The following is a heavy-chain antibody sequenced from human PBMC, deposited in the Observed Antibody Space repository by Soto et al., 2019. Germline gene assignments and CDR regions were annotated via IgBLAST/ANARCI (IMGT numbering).Heavy chain of an antibody. CDR1: GYTFTSYY. CDR3: SSSPVAVAGKGYYYYGMDV. CDR2: INPSGGST. J-gene: IGHJ6*02. D-gene: IGHD6-19*01. Sequence: ASVKVSCKASGYTFTSYYMHWVRQAPGQGLEWKGIINPSGGSTSYAQKFQGRVTMTRDTSTSTVYMELSSLKSEDTAVYYFSSSPVAVAGKGYYYYGMDVWGQGTTVTVSS. V-gene: IGHV1-46*01.